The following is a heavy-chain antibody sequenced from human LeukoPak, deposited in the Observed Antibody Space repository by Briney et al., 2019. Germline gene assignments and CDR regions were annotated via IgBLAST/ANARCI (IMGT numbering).Heavy chain of an antibody. V-gene: IGHV3-74*01. CDR3: ARGQSVRNDL. CDR2: INSDGSST. Sequence: GGSLRLSCAGSGFTFSRYTFNWVRQAPGKGLVWVSRINSDGSSTSYAESVKGRFTISRDNAKNTLYLQMNSLRAEDTAVYYCARGQSVRNDLWGQGTLVTVSS. D-gene: IGHD2-8*01. CDR1: GFTFSRYT. J-gene: IGHJ4*02.